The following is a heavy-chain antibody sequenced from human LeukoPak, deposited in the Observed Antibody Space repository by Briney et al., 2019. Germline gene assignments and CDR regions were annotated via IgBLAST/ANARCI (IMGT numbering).Heavy chain of an antibody. D-gene: IGHD1-26*01. CDR3: ARQAEWDLVFAY. CDR1: GFSFSSYK. J-gene: IGHJ4*02. CDR2: VSISGSTI. Sequence: PGGSLRLSCTASGFSFSSYKMNWVRQAPGKGLEWVSYVSISGSTIYYADSVKGRFTISRDNAKKSVHLQMNSLRAEGTAVYYCARQAEWDLVFAYWGQGTLVTDSS. V-gene: IGHV3-48*03.